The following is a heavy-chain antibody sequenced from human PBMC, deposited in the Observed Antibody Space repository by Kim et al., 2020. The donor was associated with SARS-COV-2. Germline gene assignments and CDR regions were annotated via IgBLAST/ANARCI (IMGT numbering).Heavy chain of an antibody. Sequence: GGSLRLSCAASGFTFSNAGMNWVRQAPGKGLEWVGRIKSKTGGGTTDYAATGKVRFTISTDNSKNTLYLQMNSLKTEDTATYYCTTARALYSSVWYVSVYSYGMSICGQG. CDR3: TTARALYSSVWYVSVYSYGMSI. CDR1: GFTFSNAG. CDR2: IKSKTGGGTT. J-gene: IGHJ6*02. D-gene: IGHD6-19*01. V-gene: IGHV3-15*01.